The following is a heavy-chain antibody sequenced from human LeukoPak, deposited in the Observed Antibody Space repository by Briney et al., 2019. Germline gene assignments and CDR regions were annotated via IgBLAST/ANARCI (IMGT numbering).Heavy chain of an antibody. CDR3: ATMSSSWYGMDV. J-gene: IGHJ6*02. V-gene: IGHV1-69*04. CDR2: IIPILGIA. Sequence: ASVKVSCKASGGTFSSYAISWVRQAPGQGLEWMGRIIPILGIANYAQKFQGRVTITADKSTGTAYMELSSLRSEDAAVYYCATMSSSWYGMDVWGQGTTVTVSS. CDR1: GGTFSSYA. D-gene: IGHD6-13*01.